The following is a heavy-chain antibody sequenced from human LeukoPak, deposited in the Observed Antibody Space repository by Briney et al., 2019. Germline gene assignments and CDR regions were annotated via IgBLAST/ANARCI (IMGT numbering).Heavy chain of an antibody. J-gene: IGHJ4*02. CDR3: AKDLGIAAQRKGSDY. CDR2: ISSSSSTI. V-gene: IGHV3-48*04. D-gene: IGHD6-13*01. Sequence: GGSLRLSCAASGFTFSSYSMNWVRQAPGKGLEWVSYISSSSSTIYYADSVKGRFTMSRDNSKNSVYLQMNSLRAEDTAVYYCAKDLGIAAQRKGSDYWGQGTLVTVSS. CDR1: GFTFSSYS.